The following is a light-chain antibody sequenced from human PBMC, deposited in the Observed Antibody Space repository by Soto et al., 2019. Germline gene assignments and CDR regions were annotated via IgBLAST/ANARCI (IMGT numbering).Light chain of an antibody. CDR1: SSDIGRHND. CDR3: SSYRSGSTI. V-gene: IGLV2-14*01. Sequence: QSALTQPAFVSGSPGQSITFSCTGTSSDIGRHNDVSWYQQYPGKAPKLMIYDVSNRPSGVSNRFSGSKSGNTASLTISGLQAEDEADYYCSSYRSGSTIFGGGTKLTVL. J-gene: IGLJ2*01. CDR2: DVS.